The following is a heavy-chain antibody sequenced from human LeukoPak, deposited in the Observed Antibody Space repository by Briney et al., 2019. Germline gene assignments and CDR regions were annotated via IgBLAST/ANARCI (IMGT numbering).Heavy chain of an antibody. CDR2: IYYSGST. Sequence: SETLSLTCTVSGGSLSSYYWSWIRQPPGKGLEWIGYIYYSGSTNYNPSLKSRVTISVDTSKNQFSLKLSSVTAADTAVYYCARDERVGATSDAFDIWGQGTMVTVSS. CDR1: GGSLSSYY. CDR3: ARDERVGATSDAFDI. V-gene: IGHV4-59*01. J-gene: IGHJ3*02. D-gene: IGHD1-26*01.